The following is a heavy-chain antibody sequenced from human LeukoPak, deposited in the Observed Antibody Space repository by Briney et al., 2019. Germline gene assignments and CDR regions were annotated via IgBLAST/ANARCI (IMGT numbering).Heavy chain of an antibody. CDR1: GGPFSGYY. D-gene: IGHD5-24*01. V-gene: IGHV4-34*01. CDR3: ARGGGYKDRLDY. CDR2: INHSGST. J-gene: IGHJ4*02. Sequence: SETLPLTCAVYGGPFSGYYWSWIRQPPGKGLEWIGEINHSGSTNYNPSLKSRVTISVDTSKNQFSLKLSSVTAADTAVYYCARGGGYKDRLDYWGQGTLVTVSS.